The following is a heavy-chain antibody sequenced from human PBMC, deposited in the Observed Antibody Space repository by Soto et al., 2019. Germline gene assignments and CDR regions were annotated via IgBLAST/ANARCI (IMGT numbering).Heavy chain of an antibody. Sequence: GESLHISCKGSGSTFTNYLIGWVRQMPGKGLEWMGIIYPGDSDTKYNPSFQGQVTISADKSITTTYLQWSSLKASDTAIYYCARLGVTTSVYYYTMDVWGQGTTVTGSS. CDR3: ARLGVTTSVYYYTMDV. CDR1: GSTFTNYL. CDR2: IYPGDSDT. J-gene: IGHJ6*02. V-gene: IGHV5-51*01. D-gene: IGHD4-4*01.